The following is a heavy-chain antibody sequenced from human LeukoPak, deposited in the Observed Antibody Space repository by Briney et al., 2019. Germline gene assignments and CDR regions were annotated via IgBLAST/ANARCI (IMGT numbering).Heavy chain of an antibody. CDR2: IHYSGSG. CDR3: ARGEYYFDY. J-gene: IGHJ4*02. CDR1: GGSISTYY. Sequence: EPSETLSLTCSVSGGSISTYYWSWVRQPPGKGPEWIGYIHYSGSGNYNPSLKSRVTISVDTSKNQFSLKLSSVTAADTAVYYCARGEYYFDYWGQGTLVTVSS. V-gene: IGHV4-59*12.